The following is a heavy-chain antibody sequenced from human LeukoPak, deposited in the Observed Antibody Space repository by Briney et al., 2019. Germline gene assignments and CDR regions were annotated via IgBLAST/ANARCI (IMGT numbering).Heavy chain of an antibody. D-gene: IGHD5-12*01. V-gene: IGHV3-23*01. CDR1: GFTFSTCA. Sequence: PGGSLRLSCAASGFTFSTCAMGWVRQAPGKGLGWVSAISGSGGSTFYADSVKGRFTISRDNSKNTLYLHMNSLSAEDTAVYYCARGSPYSGYDLRAFDIWGQGTTVTVSS. J-gene: IGHJ3*02. CDR3: ARGSPYSGYDLRAFDI. CDR2: ISGSGGST.